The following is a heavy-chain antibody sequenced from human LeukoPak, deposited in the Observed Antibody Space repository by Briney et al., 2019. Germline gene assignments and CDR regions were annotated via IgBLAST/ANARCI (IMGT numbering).Heavy chain of an antibody. CDR3: TDPDWG. J-gene: IGHJ3*01. D-gene: IGHD3/OR15-3a*01. CDR2: ITQDGSTK. CDR1: GFIFSNAW. Sequence: GGSLRLSCVASGFIFSNAWMTWVRQAPGKGLESMATITQDGSTKYYVDSVKGRFTISRDNAKNSLFLEMNSLRVEDTAVYYCTDPDWGWGQGTMVTVSS. V-gene: IGHV3-7*01.